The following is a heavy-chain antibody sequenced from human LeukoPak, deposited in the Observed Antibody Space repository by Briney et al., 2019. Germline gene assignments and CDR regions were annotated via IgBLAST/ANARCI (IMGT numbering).Heavy chain of an antibody. Sequence: GGSLRLSCAASGFTFSSYAMSWVRQAPGKGLEWVSAISGSGGSTYYADSVKGRFTISGDNSKNTLYLQMNSLRAEDTAVYYCAKAPDSWLYYFDYWGQGTLVTVSS. J-gene: IGHJ4*02. CDR3: AKAPDSWLYYFDY. CDR1: GFTFSSYA. V-gene: IGHV3-23*01. CDR2: ISGSGGST. D-gene: IGHD6-13*01.